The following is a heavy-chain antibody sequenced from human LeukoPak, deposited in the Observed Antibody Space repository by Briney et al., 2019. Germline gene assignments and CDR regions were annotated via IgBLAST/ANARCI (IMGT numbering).Heavy chain of an antibody. CDR3: AKGRALVAAAGRYYYYGMDV. D-gene: IGHD6-13*01. CDR2: ISYDGSNK. V-gene: IGHV3-30*18. CDR1: GFTFSRYG. Sequence: GGSLRLSCAASGFTFSRYGMHWVRQAPGKGLEWVAVISYDGSNKYYADSVKGRFTISRDNSKNTLYLQMNSLRAEDTAVYYCAKGRALVAAAGRYYYYGMDVWGQGTTVTVSS. J-gene: IGHJ6*02.